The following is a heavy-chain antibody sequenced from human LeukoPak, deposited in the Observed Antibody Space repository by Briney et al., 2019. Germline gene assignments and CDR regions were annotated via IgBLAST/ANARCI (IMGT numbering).Heavy chain of an antibody. CDR1: GFTFSSYS. V-gene: IGHV3-21*04. D-gene: IGHD6-6*01. Sequence: GGSLRLSCAASGFTFSSYSMNWVRQAPGKGLEWVSSISSSSSYIYYGDSVKGRFTISRDNAKNSLFLQLNTLRAEDTAVYYCARDPYSSTWSYGMDVWGQGTTVTVSS. CDR3: ARDPYSSTWSYGMDV. CDR2: ISSSSSYI. J-gene: IGHJ6*02.